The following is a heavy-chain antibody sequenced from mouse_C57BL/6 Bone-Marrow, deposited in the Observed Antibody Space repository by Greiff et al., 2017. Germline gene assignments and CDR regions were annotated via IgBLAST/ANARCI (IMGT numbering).Heavy chain of an antibody. CDR1: GFNIKDDY. Sequence: VQLQQSGAELVRPGASVKLSCTASGFNIKDDYMHWVKQRPEQGLEWIGWIDPENGDTEYASKFQGKATLTADTSSNPAYMQLSSLTSEDTAVYVCTPVDYAMDYWGQGTSVTVSS. CDR2: IDPENGDT. CDR3: TPVDYAMDY. V-gene: IGHV14-4*01. J-gene: IGHJ4*01.